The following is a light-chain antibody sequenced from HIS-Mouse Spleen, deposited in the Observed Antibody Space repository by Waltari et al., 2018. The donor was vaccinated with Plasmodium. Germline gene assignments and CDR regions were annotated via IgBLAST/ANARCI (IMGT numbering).Light chain of an antibody. Sequence: SYELTQPSAVSVSPGQTARITSSGHVRTKKYPRWFQQNPGQAPGLVIYKDSERPSGTPARFSGSSSGTTVTLTISGAQVEDEADYYCYSAADNNLVFGGGTKLTVL. CDR1: VRTKKY. J-gene: IGLJ3*02. CDR2: KDS. CDR3: YSAADNNLV. V-gene: IGLV3-27*01.